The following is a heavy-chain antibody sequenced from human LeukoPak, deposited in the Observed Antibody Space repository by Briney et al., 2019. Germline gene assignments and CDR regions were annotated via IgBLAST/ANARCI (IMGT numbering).Heavy chain of an antibody. Sequence: GGSLRLSCAASGFVFSTYSMNWVRQAPGKGLEWISYISSSGSTIYYSDSVKGRFTISRDNAKNSLFLQMNGLRAGDTAAYYCAVDIPMIRGVDFDYWGQGTLVTVSS. J-gene: IGHJ4*02. CDR1: GFVFSTYS. D-gene: IGHD3-10*01. V-gene: IGHV3-48*04. CDR3: AVDIPMIRGVDFDY. CDR2: ISSSGSTI.